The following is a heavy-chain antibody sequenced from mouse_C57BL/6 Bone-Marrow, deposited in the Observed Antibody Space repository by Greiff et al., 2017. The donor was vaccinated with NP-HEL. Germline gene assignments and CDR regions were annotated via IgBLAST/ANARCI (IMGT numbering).Heavy chain of an antibody. D-gene: IGHD2-1*01. Sequence: VQLQQSGAELVKPGASVKMSCKASGYTFTTYPIEWVKQNPGKGLEWIGNFHPYNDDTEYNEKFKNKATLTVEKSSSTVYLELSRLTSDDSSVYYCARGGNYWYYFDYWGQGTTLTVSS. CDR1: GYTFTTYP. CDR3: ARGGNYWYYFDY. CDR2: FHPYNDDT. J-gene: IGHJ2*01. V-gene: IGHV1-47*01.